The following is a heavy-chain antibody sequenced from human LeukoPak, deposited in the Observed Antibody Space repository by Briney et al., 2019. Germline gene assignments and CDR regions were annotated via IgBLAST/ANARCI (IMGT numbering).Heavy chain of an antibody. V-gene: IGHV3-9*01. CDR2: ISWSSGRI. J-gene: IGHJ3*01. CDR1: GFTFHDYA. Sequence: GGSLRLSCAASGFTFHDYAMHWVRQAPGKGLEWVSGISWSSGRIGYADSVKGRFTISRDNAKNSLYLQMNSLRAEDTALYFCAKVRQSGYSGYDYGGEAFDFWGQGTMVTVSS. D-gene: IGHD5-12*01. CDR3: AKVRQSGYSGYDYGGEAFDF.